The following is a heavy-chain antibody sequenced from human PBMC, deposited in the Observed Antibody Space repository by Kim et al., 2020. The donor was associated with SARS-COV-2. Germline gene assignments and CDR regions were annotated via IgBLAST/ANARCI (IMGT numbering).Heavy chain of an antibody. Sequence: ASVKVSCKASGYTFTSYGISWVRQAPGQGLECMGWISAYNGNTNYAQKLQGRVTMTTDTSTSTAYMELRSLRSDDTAVYYCARDPQNDILELGYGMDVWGQGTTVTVSS. V-gene: IGHV1-18*01. CDR2: ISAYNGNT. J-gene: IGHJ6*02. CDR1: GYTFTSYG. D-gene: IGHD3-9*01. CDR3: ARDPQNDILELGYGMDV.